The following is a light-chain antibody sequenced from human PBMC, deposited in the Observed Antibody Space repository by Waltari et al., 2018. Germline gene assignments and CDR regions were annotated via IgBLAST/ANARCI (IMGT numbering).Light chain of an antibody. CDR1: TSNIGAGHV. CDR3: QSFDNMLSGGVV. J-gene: IGLJ2*01. V-gene: IGLV1-40*01. CDR2: GNN. Sequence: QSVLTQPPSVSGTPGQRVTIPCSGSTSNIGAGHVVHWSPHLPGTAPKLLIYGNNNRPSGVPDRFSGSKSGTSASLAITGLQADDEADYFCQSFDNMLSGGVVFGGGTKLAVL.